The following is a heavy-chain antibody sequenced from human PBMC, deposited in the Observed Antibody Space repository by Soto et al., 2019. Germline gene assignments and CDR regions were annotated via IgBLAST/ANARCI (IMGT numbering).Heavy chain of an antibody. CDR2: ISPYTGNT. J-gene: IGHJ6*02. V-gene: IGHV1-18*01. CDR3: VMVDNYVTPTPQDV. CDR1: GYIFVNYG. D-gene: IGHD3-16*01. Sequence: QVQLVQSGDEVKKPGASVKVSCKASGYIFVNYGIAWVRQAPGQGLEWMGWISPYTGNTHSATKVQGRLTMTTDTSTSTAYMDQGSLISDDTAVYYCVMVDNYVTPTPQDVWGQGTTVTVSS.